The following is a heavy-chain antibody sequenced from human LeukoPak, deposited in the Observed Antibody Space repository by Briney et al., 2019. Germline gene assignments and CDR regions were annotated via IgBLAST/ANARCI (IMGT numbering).Heavy chain of an antibody. J-gene: IGHJ3*02. Sequence: ASVTVSCKASGYTFTSYYVHWVRQAPGQGLEWMGIINPSGGSTSYAQKFQGRVTMTRDMSTSTVYMELSSLRSEDTAVYYCARSRRDILTGSTPMNDAFDIWGQGTMVTVSS. CDR1: GYTFTSYY. CDR2: INPSGGST. D-gene: IGHD3-9*01. V-gene: IGHV1-46*01. CDR3: ARSRRDILTGSTPMNDAFDI.